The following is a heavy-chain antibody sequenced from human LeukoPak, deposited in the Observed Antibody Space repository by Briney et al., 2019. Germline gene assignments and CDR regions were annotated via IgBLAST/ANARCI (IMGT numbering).Heavy chain of an antibody. J-gene: IGHJ4*02. CDR3: AREGYDFWSGYRDFDY. V-gene: IGHV4-61*02. CDR1: GGSISSGSYY. Sequence: PSQTLSLTCTVPGGSISSGSYYWSWIRQPAGKGLEWIGRIYTSGSTNYNPSRKRRGTISVDTSKNQFSLKLSSVTAADTAVYYCAREGYDFWSGYRDFDYWGQGTLVTVSS. CDR2: IYTSGST. D-gene: IGHD3-3*01.